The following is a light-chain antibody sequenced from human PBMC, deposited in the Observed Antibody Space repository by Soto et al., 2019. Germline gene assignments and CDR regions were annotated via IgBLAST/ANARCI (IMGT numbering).Light chain of an antibody. CDR2: GAS. V-gene: IGKV1-27*01. J-gene: IGKJ4*01. CDR1: LPISNY. Sequence: DMQMTQCPSSLSASLGDRVTITCRASLPISNYLAWYQVKPGKVPNLLIYGASTLQSGVPSRFSGSGSGTDFTLTISSLQSEDFAVYYCQQYNNWPLTFGGGSKVDIK. CDR3: QQYNNWPLT.